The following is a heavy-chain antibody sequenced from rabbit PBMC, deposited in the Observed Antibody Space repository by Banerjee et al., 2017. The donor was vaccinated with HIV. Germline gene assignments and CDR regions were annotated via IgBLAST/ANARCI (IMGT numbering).Heavy chain of an antibody. V-gene: IGHV1S40*01. Sequence: QSLEESGGDLVKPGASLTLTCTASGIDFSSSYYMCWVRQAPGKGLEWIACIYAGSSGSTYYASWVNGRFTISRSTSLNTVTLQMTSLTAADTATYFCARAPYVGYGYGNLWGPGTLVTVS. CDR2: IYAGSSGST. CDR1: GIDFSSSYY. D-gene: IGHD6-1*01. CDR3: ARAPYVGYGYGNL. J-gene: IGHJ6*01.